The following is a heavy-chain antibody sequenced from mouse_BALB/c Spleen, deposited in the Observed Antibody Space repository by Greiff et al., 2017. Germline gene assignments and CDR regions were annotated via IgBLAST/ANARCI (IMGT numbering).Heavy chain of an antibody. CDR2: ISYSGST. J-gene: IGHJ4*01. Sequence: DVQLQESGPGLVKPSQFLSLTCTVTGYSITSDYAWNWIRQFPGNKLEWMGYISYSGSTSYNPSLKSRISITRDTSKNQFFLQLNSVTTEDTATYYCARSETTATMDYWGQGTSVTVSS. V-gene: IGHV3-2*02. CDR3: ARSETTATMDY. CDR1: GYSITSDYA. D-gene: IGHD1-2*01.